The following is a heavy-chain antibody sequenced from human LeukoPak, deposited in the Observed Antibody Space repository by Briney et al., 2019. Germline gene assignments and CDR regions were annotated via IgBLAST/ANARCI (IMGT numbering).Heavy chain of an antibody. CDR3: AGSKYQLLYLFDY. Sequence: SETLSLTCTVSGGSISSYYWSWIRQPPGKGLEWIGYIYTSGSTNYNPSLKSRVSISVDTSKNQFSLKLSSVTAADTAVYYCAGSKYQLLYLFDYWGQGTLVTVSS. V-gene: IGHV4-4*09. D-gene: IGHD2-2*02. CDR1: GGSISSYY. CDR2: IYTSGST. J-gene: IGHJ4*02.